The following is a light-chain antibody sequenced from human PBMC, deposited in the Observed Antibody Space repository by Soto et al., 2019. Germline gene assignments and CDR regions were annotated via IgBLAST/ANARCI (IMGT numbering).Light chain of an antibody. J-gene: IGLJ1*01. V-gene: IGLV2-8*01. Sequence: QSALTQPPSASGSPGQSVTISCTGTSSDVGGYNYVSWYQQHPGKAPKLMIYEVSKRPSGVPDRFSGSKSGNTASLTVSGLPPEDDDDYYCSSYAGSNKSVFGTGTKVTVL. CDR3: SSYAGSNKSV. CDR1: SSDVGGYNY. CDR2: EVS.